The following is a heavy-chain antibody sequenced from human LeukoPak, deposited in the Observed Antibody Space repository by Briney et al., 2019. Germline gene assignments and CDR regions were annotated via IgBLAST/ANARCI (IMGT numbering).Heavy chain of an antibody. V-gene: IGHV4-59*01. CDR2: IYYSGST. D-gene: IGHD6-13*01. CDR1: GGSISSYY. Sequence: SETLSLTCTVSGGSISSYYWSWIRQPPGKGLEWIGYIYYSGSTNYNPSLKSRVTISVDTSKNQFSLKLSSVTAADTAVYYCARAIETRIYSRFNWFDPWGQGTLVTVSS. J-gene: IGHJ5*02. CDR3: ARAIETRIYSRFNWFDP.